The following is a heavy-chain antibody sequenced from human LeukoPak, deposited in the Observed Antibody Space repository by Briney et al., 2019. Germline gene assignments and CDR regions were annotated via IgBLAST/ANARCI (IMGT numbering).Heavy chain of an antibody. V-gene: IGHV3-23*01. J-gene: IGHJ4*02. D-gene: IGHD6-13*01. CDR3: AKVPSNWYFEGFDY. CDR1: GFTFSNYA. CDR2: ISGSGGST. Sequence: GGSLRLSCAASGFTFSNYAMSWDRQAPGKGLEWVSAISGSGGSTYYADSVKGRFTISRDNSKNTLYLQMNSLRAEDTAVYYCAKVPSNWYFEGFDYWGQGTLVTVSS.